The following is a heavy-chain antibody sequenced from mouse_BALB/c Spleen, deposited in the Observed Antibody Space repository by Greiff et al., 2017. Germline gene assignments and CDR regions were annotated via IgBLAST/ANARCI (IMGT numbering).Heavy chain of an antibody. D-gene: IGHD2-3*01. CDR1: GFNIKDTY. J-gene: IGHJ2*01. CDR3: ARGGYYPY. V-gene: IGHV14-3*02. CDR2: IDPANGNT. Sequence: VHVKQSGAELVKPGASVKLSCTASGFNIKDTYMHWVKQRPEQGLEWIGRIDPANGNTKYDPKFQGKATITADTSSNTAYLQLSSLTSEDTAVYYCARGGYYPYWGQGTTLTVSS.